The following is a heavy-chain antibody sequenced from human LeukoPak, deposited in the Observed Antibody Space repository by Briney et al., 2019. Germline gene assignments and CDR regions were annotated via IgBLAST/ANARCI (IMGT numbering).Heavy chain of an antibody. CDR2: ISYDGSNK. J-gene: IGHJ4*02. V-gene: IGHV3-30*19. CDR1: GFTFSSYG. CDR3: ASGRRAYDSSGYYSFDY. Sequence: GGSLRLSCAASGFTFSSYGMHWVRQAPGKGLEWVAVISYDGSNKYYADSVKGRFTISRDNSKNTLYLQMNSLRAEDTAVYYCASGRRAYDSSGYYSFDYWGQGTLVTVSS. D-gene: IGHD3-22*01.